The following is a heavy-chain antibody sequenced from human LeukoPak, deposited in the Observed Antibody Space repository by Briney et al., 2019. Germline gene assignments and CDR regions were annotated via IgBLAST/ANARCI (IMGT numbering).Heavy chain of an antibody. CDR2: INPNSGGT. D-gene: IGHD6-19*01. CDR3: ARGLGVDTWFDP. CDR1: GYTFTGYY. J-gene: IGHJ5*02. V-gene: IGHV1-2*02. Sequence: GASVKVSCKASGYTFTGYYMHWVRQAPGQGLEWMGWINPNSGGTKYSQKFQGRVTMTRDTSISTAYMELNRLRSDDTAVYYCARGLGVDTWFDPWGQGTLVTVSS.